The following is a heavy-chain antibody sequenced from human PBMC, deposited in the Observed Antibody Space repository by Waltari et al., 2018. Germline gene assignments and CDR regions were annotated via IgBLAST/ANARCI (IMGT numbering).Heavy chain of an antibody. D-gene: IGHD6-6*01. Sequence: EMQLLESGGALVQPGGSLRLSCAASGFPFSTYTMNWVRQAPGKGLGWVAVVTASGLMDYGDSVKGRFIISRDNSKNTLYLEMYRLRVEDTARYYCAKDEGARLAPTFGMDAWGQGTTVIVSS. CDR2: VTASGLM. J-gene: IGHJ6*02. CDR3: AKDEGARLAPTFGMDA. CDR1: GFPFSTYT. V-gene: IGHV3-23*01.